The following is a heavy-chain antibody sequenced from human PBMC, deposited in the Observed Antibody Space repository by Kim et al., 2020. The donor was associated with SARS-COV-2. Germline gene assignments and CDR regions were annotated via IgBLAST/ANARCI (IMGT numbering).Heavy chain of an antibody. J-gene: IGHJ4*02. D-gene: IGHD3-3*01. CDR3: ARERRDTIFGVVINTFDY. Sequence: SRVTISVDTSKNQFSLKLSSVTAADTAVYYCARERRDTIFGVVINTFDYWGQGTLVTVSS. V-gene: IGHV4-34*01.